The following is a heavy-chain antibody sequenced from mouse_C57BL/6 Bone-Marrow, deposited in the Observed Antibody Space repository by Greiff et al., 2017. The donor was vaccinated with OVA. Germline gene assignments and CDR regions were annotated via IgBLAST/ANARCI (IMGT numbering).Heavy chain of an antibody. J-gene: IGHJ4*01. CDR2: IWSSGST. CDR3: ARRNWDDYYAMDY. D-gene: IGHD4-1*01. V-gene: IGHV2-2*01. CDR1: GFSLTSYG. Sequence: VQLQESGPGLVQPSQSLSITCTVSGFSLTSYGVHWVRQSPGKGLEWLGVIWSSGSTDYNAAFISRLSISKDNSKSQVFFKMNSLQADDTAIYYCARRNWDDYYAMDYWGQGTSVTVSS.